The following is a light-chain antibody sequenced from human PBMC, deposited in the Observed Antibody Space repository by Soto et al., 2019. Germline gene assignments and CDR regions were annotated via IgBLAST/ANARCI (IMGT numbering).Light chain of an antibody. CDR1: SSDVGGYNY. CDR3: SSYTISSTLV. CDR2: EVS. J-gene: IGLJ1*01. V-gene: IGLV2-14*01. Sequence: QSVLTQPASVSGSPGQSITISCTGTSSDVGGYNYVSWYQQHPGNVPKLMIYEVSNRPSGVSDRFSGSKSGNTASLTISGLQAEGEADYYCSSYTISSTLVFGTGTKVTVL.